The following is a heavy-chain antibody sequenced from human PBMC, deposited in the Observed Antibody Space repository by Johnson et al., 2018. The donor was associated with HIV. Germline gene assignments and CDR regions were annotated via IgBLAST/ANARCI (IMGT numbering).Heavy chain of an antibody. V-gene: IGHV3-30-3*01. CDR2: ISYDGSNK. Sequence: QMQLVESGGGVVQPGRSLRLSCAASGFTFSSYAMHWVRQAPGKGLEWVAVISYDGSNKYYADSVKGRFTISRDNAKNSLYLQMNSLRAEDTALYYCARDNNLSSAFDIWGQGTMVIVSS. D-gene: IGHD2/OR15-2a*01. CDR1: GFTFSSYA. J-gene: IGHJ3*02. CDR3: ARDNNLSSAFDI.